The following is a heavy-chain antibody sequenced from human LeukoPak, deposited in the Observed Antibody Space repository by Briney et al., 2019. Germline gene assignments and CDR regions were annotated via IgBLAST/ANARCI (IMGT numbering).Heavy chain of an antibody. V-gene: IGHV1-24*01. CDR2: FDPEDGET. CDR3: DVVVGATTAFDY. CDR1: GYTLTELS. J-gene: IGHJ4*02. Sequence: ASVKVSCKVSGYTLTELSMQWVRQAPGKGLEWMGGFDPEDGETIYAQKFQGRVTMTEDTSTDTAYMELSSLRSEDTAVYYCDVVVGATTAFDYWGQGTLVTVSS. D-gene: IGHD2-15*01.